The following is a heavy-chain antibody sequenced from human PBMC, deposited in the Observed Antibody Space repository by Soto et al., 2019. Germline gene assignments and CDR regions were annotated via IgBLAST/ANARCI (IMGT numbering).Heavy chain of an antibody. CDR2: IRRKVNSYAT. V-gene: IGHV3-73*01. CDR1: GFIFSDSV. CDR3: TRGGSNTWRFDP. Sequence: EVQLVESGRGLVQPGNSLQLSCAASGFIFSDSVIHWVRQAPGKGLEWVGRIRRKVNSYATAYTASVNGRFAISRDDSRDTAYLQMNSLQVEDTALYYCTRGGSNTWRFDPWGQGTLVIVSS. J-gene: IGHJ5*02. D-gene: IGHD7-27*01.